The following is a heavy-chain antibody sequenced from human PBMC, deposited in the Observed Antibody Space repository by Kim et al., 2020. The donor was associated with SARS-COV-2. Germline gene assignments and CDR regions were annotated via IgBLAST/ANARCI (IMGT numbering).Heavy chain of an antibody. J-gene: IGHJ4*02. CDR2: INAGNGNT. CDR1: GYTFTSYA. V-gene: IGHV1-3*01. CDR3: ATLSIAAAGSIDY. Sequence: ASVKVSCKASGYTFTSYAMHWVRQAPGQRLEWMGWINAGNGNTKYSQKFQGRVTITRDTSASTAYMELSSLRSEDTAVYYCATLSIAAAGSIDYWGQGTLVTVSS. D-gene: IGHD6-13*01.